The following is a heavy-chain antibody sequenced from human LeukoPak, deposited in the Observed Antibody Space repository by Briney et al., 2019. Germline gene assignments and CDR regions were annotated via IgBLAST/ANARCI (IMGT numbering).Heavy chain of an antibody. CDR2: IIPIFGTA. D-gene: IGHD3-22*01. Sequence: SVKVSCKASGGTFSSYAISRVRQAPGQGLEWMGRIIPIFGTANYAQKFQGRVTITTDESTSTAYMELSSLRSEDTAVYYCAMALVYYDSSGYLVFDYWGQGTLVTVSS. CDR1: GGTFSSYA. CDR3: AMALVYYDSSGYLVFDY. J-gene: IGHJ4*02. V-gene: IGHV1-69*05.